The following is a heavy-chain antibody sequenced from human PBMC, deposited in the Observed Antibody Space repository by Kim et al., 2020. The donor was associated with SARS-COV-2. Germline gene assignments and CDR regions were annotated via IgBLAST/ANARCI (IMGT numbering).Heavy chain of an antibody. D-gene: IGHD2-15*01. J-gene: IGHJ2*01. Sequence: GGSLRLSCAASGFTFSSYAMHWVRQAPGKGLEWVAVISYDGSNKYYTDSVKGRFTISRDNSQNTLYLQMNSLRPEDTAVYYCAKVQYGGNTDYWYFDLWGRGTLVTVSS. CDR2: ISYDGSNK. V-gene: IGHV3-30*04. CDR1: GFTFSSYA. CDR3: AKVQYGGNTDYWYFDL.